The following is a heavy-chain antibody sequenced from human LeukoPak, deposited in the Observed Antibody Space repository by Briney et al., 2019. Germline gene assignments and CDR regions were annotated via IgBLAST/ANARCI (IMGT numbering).Heavy chain of an antibody. D-gene: IGHD1-26*01. J-gene: IGHJ3*02. CDR2: IYYSGST. CDR1: GGSISSYY. CDR3: ARDQDSGSYYVAFDI. V-gene: IGHV4-59*12. Sequence: SETLSLTCTVSGGSISSYYWSWIRQPPGKGLEWIGYIYYSGSTYYNPSLKSRVTISVDTSKSQFSLKLSSVTAADTAVYYCARDQDSGSYYVAFDIWGQGTMVTVSS.